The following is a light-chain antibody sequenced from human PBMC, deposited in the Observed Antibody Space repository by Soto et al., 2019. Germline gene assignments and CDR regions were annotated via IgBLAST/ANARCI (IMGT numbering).Light chain of an antibody. CDR1: QSISYW. V-gene: IGKV1-5*01. J-gene: IGKJ1*01. Sequence: DIQMTQSPSTLSASVGDRVTITCRASQSISYWLAWYQQKPGKAPNLLIYDVSNLESGVPSRFSGSASGTEFTLTISSLQPDDFATYYCQQYNSYLWTFGQGTKVDIK. CDR2: DVS. CDR3: QQYNSYLWT.